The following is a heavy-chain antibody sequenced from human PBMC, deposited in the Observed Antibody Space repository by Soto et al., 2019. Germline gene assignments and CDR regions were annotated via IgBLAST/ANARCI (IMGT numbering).Heavy chain of an antibody. V-gene: IGHV4-34*01. CDR1: GGSFSGYY. D-gene: IGHD1-20*01. CDR3: ARTPGGYNWNDSWFDP. J-gene: IGHJ5*02. Sequence: SETLSLTCAVYGGSFSGYYWSWIRQPPGKGLEWIGEINHSGSTNYNPSLKSRVTISVDTSKNQFSLKLSSVTAADTAVYYCARTPGGYNWNDSWFDPWGQGTLVTVSS. CDR2: INHSGST.